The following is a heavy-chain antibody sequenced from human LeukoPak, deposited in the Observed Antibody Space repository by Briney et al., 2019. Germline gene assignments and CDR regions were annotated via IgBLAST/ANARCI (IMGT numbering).Heavy chain of an antibody. CDR1: GFTFSGSA. D-gene: IGHD2-15*01. CDR2: IRSKANSYAT. Sequence: GGSLKLSCAASGFTFSGSAMHWVRQASGKGLEWVGRIRSKANSYATAYAASVKGRFTTSRDDSKNTAYLQMNSLKTEDTAVYYCTSPPYCSGGSCYSDYYYYMDVWGKGTTVTVSS. J-gene: IGHJ6*03. CDR3: TSPPYCSGGSCYSDYYYYMDV. V-gene: IGHV3-73*01.